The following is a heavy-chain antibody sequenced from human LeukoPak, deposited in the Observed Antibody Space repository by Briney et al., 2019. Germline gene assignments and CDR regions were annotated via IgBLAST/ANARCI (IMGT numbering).Heavy chain of an antibody. J-gene: IGHJ4*02. D-gene: IGHD2-2*01. Sequence: ASVKVSCKASGYTFTSYGISWVRQAPGQGLEWMGWISTYNGNTNYAQKLQGRVTMTTDTSTSTAYMELRSLRSADTAVYYCAREGLGYCTSTSCSAFDYWGQGTLVTVSS. CDR2: ISTYNGNT. CDR1: GYTFTSYG. CDR3: AREGLGYCTSTSCSAFDY. V-gene: IGHV1-18*01.